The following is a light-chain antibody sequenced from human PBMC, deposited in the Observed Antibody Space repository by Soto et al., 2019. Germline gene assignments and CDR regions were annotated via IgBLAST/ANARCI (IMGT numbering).Light chain of an antibody. CDR1: SSNIGAGYD. Sequence: QSVLTQPPSVSGAPGQRVTISCTGSSSNIGAGYDVHWYQQLPGTAPKLLIYGNSNRPSGVPDRFSGSKSGTSASLAITGLQDEDEADYYCQSYDSSLSGLVFGGGTKVTVL. V-gene: IGLV1-40*01. J-gene: IGLJ2*01. CDR3: QSYDSSLSGLV. CDR2: GNS.